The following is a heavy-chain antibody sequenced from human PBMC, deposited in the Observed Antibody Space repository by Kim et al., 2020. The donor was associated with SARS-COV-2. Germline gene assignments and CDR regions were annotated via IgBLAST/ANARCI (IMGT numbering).Heavy chain of an antibody. CDR3: ARLSITMVRGVIRWWFDP. Sequence: SETLSLTCTASSGSISSYYWSWIRQPPGKGLEWIGYIYYSGSTNYNPSLKSRVTISVDTSKNQFSLKLSSVTAADTAVYYCARLSITMVRGVIRWWFDPWGQGTLVTVSS. V-gene: IGHV4-59*08. CDR1: SGSISSYY. D-gene: IGHD3-10*01. CDR2: IYYSGST. J-gene: IGHJ5*02.